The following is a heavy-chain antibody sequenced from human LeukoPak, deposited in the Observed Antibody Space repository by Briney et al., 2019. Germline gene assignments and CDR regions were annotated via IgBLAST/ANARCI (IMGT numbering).Heavy chain of an antibody. Sequence: GGSLRLSCAASGFTFSSYGMHWVRQAPGKGLEWVTFIRYDGSKKYYADSVKGRFTISRDNSKNTLSLQMNSLRAEDTAIYYCAKDYGGFDYWGQGTPVTVSS. CDR2: IRYDGSKK. J-gene: IGHJ4*02. D-gene: IGHD3-16*01. CDR3: AKDYGGFDY. CDR1: GFTFSSYG. V-gene: IGHV3-30*02.